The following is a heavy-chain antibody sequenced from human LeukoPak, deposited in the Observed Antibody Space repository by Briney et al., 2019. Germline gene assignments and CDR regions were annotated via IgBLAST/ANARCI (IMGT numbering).Heavy chain of an antibody. J-gene: IGHJ5*02. CDR3: ARDLAGDSYGRLFDP. V-gene: IGHV4-34*01. D-gene: IGHD5-18*01. Sequence: SETLSLTCAVYGGSFSGYYWSWIRQPPGKGLEWIGEINHSGSTNYNPSLKSRVTISVDTSKNQFSLKLSSVTAADTAVYYCARDLAGDSYGRLFDPWGQGTLVTVSS. CDR2: INHSGST. CDR1: GGSFSGYY.